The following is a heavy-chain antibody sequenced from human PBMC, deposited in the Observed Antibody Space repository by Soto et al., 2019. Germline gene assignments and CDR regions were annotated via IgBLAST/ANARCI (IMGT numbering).Heavy chain of an antibody. J-gene: IGHJ5*02. V-gene: IGHV4-59*08. D-gene: IGHD6-6*01. CDR1: GGSISSYY. Sequence: ASETLSLTCTVSGGSISSYYWSWIRQPPGKGLEWIGYIYYSGSTNYNPSLKSRVTISVDTSKNQFSLKLSSVTAADTAVYYCARHEDLGSPYNWFEPWGQGTLVTVSS. CDR2: IYYSGST. CDR3: ARHEDLGSPYNWFEP.